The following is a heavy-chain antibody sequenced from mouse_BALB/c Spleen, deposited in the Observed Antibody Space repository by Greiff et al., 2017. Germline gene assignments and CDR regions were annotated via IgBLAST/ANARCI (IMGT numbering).Heavy chain of an antibody. CDR1: GFTFSDYY. CDR3: ARHRDYYGSRTYAMDY. D-gene: IGHD1-1*01. CDR2: INSNGGST. V-gene: IGHV5-6-2*01. J-gene: IGHJ4*01. Sequence: EVKVVESGGGLVKPGGSLKLSCAASGFTFSDYYMSWVRQTPEKRLELVAAINSNGGSTYYPDTVKGRFTISRDNAKNTLYLQMSSLKSEDTALYYCARHRDYYGSRTYAMDYWGQGTSVTVSS.